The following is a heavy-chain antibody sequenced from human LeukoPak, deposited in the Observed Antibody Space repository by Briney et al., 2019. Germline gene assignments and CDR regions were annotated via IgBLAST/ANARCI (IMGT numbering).Heavy chain of an antibody. Sequence: PGRSLRLSCAASGFTFSSYAMHWVRQAPGKGLEWVAVISYDGSNKYYADSVKGRFTISRDNSKNTLYLQMNSLRAEDTAVYYCASVRWEPPYYYYYYMDVWGKGTTVTVSS. CDR1: GFTFSSYA. V-gene: IGHV3-30*04. J-gene: IGHJ6*03. CDR2: ISYDGSNK. CDR3: ASVRWEPPYYYYYYMDV. D-gene: IGHD1-26*01.